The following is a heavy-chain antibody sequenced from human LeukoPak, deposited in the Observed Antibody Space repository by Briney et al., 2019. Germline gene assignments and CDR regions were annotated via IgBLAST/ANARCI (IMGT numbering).Heavy chain of an antibody. CDR2: IYPGDSDT. Sequence: GESLKISCKGSGYTFTNYWIGWVRQMPGKGLEWMGIIYPGDSDTRYSPSFQGQVTISADKSISTAYLQWSSLKASDTAMYYCAADYYDSSGYAIDAFDIWGQGTMVTVSS. CDR3: AADYYDSSGYAIDAFDI. J-gene: IGHJ3*02. CDR1: GYTFTNYW. V-gene: IGHV5-51*01. D-gene: IGHD3-22*01.